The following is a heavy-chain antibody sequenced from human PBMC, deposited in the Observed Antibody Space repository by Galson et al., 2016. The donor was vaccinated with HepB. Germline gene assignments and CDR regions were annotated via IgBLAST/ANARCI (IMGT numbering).Heavy chain of an antibody. CDR1: GDSISGTEYY. V-gene: IGHV4-39*01. CDR3: ATGISVAGKYYYYYMDV. Sequence: SETLSLTCIVSGDSISGTEYYWGWLRQSPGRGLEWIGSIYYSGSTYYNPSLESRVTISVDTSKNQFSLRLSSVTAADTAVYYCATGISVAGKYYYYYMDVWGKGTPVTVSS. D-gene: IGHD6-19*01. J-gene: IGHJ6*03. CDR2: IYYSGST.